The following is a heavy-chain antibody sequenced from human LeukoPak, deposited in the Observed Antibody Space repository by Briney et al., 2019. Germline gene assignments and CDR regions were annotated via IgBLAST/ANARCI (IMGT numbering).Heavy chain of an antibody. CDR1: GGTFSSYA. CDR2: IIPIFGTA. J-gene: IGHJ4*02. D-gene: IGHD4-17*01. V-gene: IGHV1-69*05. Sequence: SMKVSCKASGGTFSSYAISWVRQAPGQGLEWMGGIIPIFGTANYAQKFQGRVTITTDESTSTAYMELSSLRSEDTAVYYCARESTVTIGFDYWGQGTLVTVSS. CDR3: ARESTVTIGFDY.